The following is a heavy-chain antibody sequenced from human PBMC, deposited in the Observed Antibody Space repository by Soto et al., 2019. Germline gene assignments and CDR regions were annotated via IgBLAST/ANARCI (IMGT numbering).Heavy chain of an antibody. J-gene: IGHJ6*02. V-gene: IGHV3-49*04. D-gene: IGHD3-3*01. CDR2: IRSKAYGGTT. CDR3: TRDKPESYYDFWSGYSGYYYYYGMDV. CDR1: GFTFGDYA. Sequence: GGSLRLSCTASGFTFGDYAMSWVRQAPGKGLEWVGFIRSKAYGGTTEYAASVKGRFTISRDDSKSIAYLQMNSLKTEDTAVYYCTRDKPESYYDFWSGYSGYYYYYGMDVWGQGTTVTVSS.